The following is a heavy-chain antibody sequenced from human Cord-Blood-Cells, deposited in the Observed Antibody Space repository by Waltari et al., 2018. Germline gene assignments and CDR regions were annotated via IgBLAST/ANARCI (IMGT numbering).Heavy chain of an antibody. Sequence: QLQLQESGPGLVKPSETLSLTCTVSGGSISSSSYYWGWIRQPPGKGLEWIGSIYYSGSPTYNPSLKSRVTIAVDTSKNQFSLKLSSVTAADTAVYYCASRYSSGPVDYWGQGTLVTVSS. J-gene: IGHJ4*02. D-gene: IGHD6-19*01. CDR2: IYYSGSP. CDR3: ASRYSSGPVDY. V-gene: IGHV4-39*01. CDR1: GGSISSSSYY.